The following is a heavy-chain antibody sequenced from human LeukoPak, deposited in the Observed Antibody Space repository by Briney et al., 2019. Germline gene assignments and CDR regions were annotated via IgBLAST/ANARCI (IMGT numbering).Heavy chain of an antibody. J-gene: IGHJ1*01. CDR2: IRSKAYGGTT. D-gene: IGHD2-15*01. Sequence: GGSLRLSCTASGFTFGDYAMSWFRQAPGKGLEWVGFIRSKAYGGTTEYAASVKGRFTISRDDSKSIAYLQMNSLKTEDTAVYYCTSGGSPLPGRVQHWGQGTLVTVSS. V-gene: IGHV3-49*03. CDR1: GFTFGDYA. CDR3: TSGGSPLPGRVQH.